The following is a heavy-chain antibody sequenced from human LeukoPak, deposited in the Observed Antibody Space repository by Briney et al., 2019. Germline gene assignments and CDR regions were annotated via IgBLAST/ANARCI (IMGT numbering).Heavy chain of an antibody. CDR3: ARATSFDY. V-gene: IGHV3-48*03. Sequence: GGSLRLSCAASGFTFTSYEMNWVRQAPGKGLEWVSYITISGSTIYYADSVKGRFTISRDNARNSLYLQMDSLRAEDTAVYYCARATSFDYWGQGTLVTVSS. CDR2: ITISGSTI. CDR1: GFTFTSYE. J-gene: IGHJ4*02.